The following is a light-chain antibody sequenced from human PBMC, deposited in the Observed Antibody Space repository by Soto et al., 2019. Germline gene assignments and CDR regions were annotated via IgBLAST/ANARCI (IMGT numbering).Light chain of an antibody. CDR1: SSDVGGYNY. V-gene: IGLV2-8*01. J-gene: IGLJ2*01. CDR3: SSYEGSNNLI. Sequence: QSVLTQPPSASGSPGQSITISCTGTSSDVGGYNYVSWYQQQPGKAPTLIIYEVNKRPSVVPDLFSASKSGNTASLTVTGLQAEDEADYYCSSYEGSNNLIFGGGTKLTVL. CDR2: EVN.